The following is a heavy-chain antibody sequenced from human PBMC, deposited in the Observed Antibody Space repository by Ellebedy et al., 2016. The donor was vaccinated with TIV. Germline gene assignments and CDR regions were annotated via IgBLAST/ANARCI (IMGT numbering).Heavy chain of an antibody. CDR3: ARLPHTMIRGVPGTWFDP. CDR1: GYTFTSYG. D-gene: IGHD3-10*01. J-gene: IGHJ5*02. CDR2: ISAYNGNT. Sequence: ASVKVSCKASGYTFTSYGISWVRQAPGQGLEWMGWISAYNGNTNYAQKLQGRVTMTTDTSTSTAYMELRSLRSDDTAVYYCARLPHTMIRGVPGTWFDPWGQGSLVTVSS. V-gene: IGHV1-18*01.